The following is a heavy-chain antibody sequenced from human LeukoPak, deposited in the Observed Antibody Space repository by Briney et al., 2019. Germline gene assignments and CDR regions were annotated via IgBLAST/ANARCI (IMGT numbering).Heavy chain of an antibody. CDR3: ARDGGGYSYGGYFDY. J-gene: IGHJ4*02. Sequence: SETLSLTCTVSGGSSSSYYWSWIRQPPGKGLEWIGYISYSGSTNYSPSLKSRVAISVDTSKSQFSLNLSSVTAADTAVYYCARDGGGYSYGGYFDYWGQGTXVTVSS. CDR2: ISYSGST. CDR1: GGSSSSYY. D-gene: IGHD5-18*01. V-gene: IGHV4-59*01.